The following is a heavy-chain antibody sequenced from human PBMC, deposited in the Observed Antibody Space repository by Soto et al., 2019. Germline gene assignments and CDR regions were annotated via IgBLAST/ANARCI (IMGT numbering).Heavy chain of an antibody. CDR2: ISSSSSYI. J-gene: IGHJ4*02. CDR1: GFTFSSYS. Sequence: EVQLVESGGGLVKPGGSLRLSCAASGFTFSSYSMNWVRQAPGKGLEWVSSISSSSSYIYYADSVKGRFTISRDNAKNSLYLQMNSLRAEDTAVYYCAREAQPTVSYFDYCGQGTLVTVSS. CDR3: AREAQPTVSYFDY. V-gene: IGHV3-21*01. D-gene: IGHD4-4*01.